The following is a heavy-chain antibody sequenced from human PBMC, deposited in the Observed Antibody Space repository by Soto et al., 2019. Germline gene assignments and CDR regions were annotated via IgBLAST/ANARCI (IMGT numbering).Heavy chain of an antibody. V-gene: IGHV4-59*01. CDR1: GASIESYY. D-gene: IGHD2-15*01. CDR3: AAAYDY. CDR2: MYYSGTT. J-gene: IGHJ4*02. Sequence: QVQLQESGPGLVKPSETLSLTCTVSGASIESYYWNWMRQFPGKGLEWIGNMYYSGTTNYNPSLQSRVTLSVDTSKNQFSLKLTSVTAADTAVYYCAAAYDYWGQGTLVTVSS.